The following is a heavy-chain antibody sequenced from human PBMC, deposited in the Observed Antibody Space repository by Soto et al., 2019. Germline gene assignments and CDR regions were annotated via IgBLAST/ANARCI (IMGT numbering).Heavy chain of an antibody. Sequence: QVQLQESGPGLVKPSQTLSLTCTVSGGSISSGGYYWSWIRQHPGKGLEWIGYIYYSGSTYYNPSLTSRVTISVDTSKNQFALKLSSVTAADTAVYYCARGRSSSFWFDPWGQGTLVTVSS. CDR1: GGSISSGGYY. D-gene: IGHD6-13*01. CDR3: ARGRSSSFWFDP. CDR2: IYYSGST. J-gene: IGHJ5*02. V-gene: IGHV4-31*03.